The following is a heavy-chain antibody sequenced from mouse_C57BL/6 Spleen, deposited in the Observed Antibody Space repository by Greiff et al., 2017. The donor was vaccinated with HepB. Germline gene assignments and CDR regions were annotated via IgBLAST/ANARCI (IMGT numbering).Heavy chain of an antibody. CDR1: GYAFSSYW. CDR3: ARERVYNAVGDYTAIGY. Sequence: QVQLQQSGAELVKPGASVKISCKASGYAFSSYWMNWVKQRPGKGLEWIGQIYPGDGDTNYNGKFKGKATLTADKSSSTAYMQLSSLTSEDSAVYFCARERVYNAVGDYTAIGYSGQKTSVTVSS. V-gene: IGHV1-80*01. D-gene: IGHD1-3*01. J-gene: IGHJ4*01. CDR2: IYPGDGDT.